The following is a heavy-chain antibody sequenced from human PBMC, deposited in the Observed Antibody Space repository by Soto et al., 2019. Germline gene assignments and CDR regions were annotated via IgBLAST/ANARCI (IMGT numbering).Heavy chain of an antibody. J-gene: IGHJ5*02. V-gene: IGHV4-39*01. CDR1: VGSSSSSSYY. CDR3: ARHRARNWFDP. D-gene: IGHD6-6*01. Sequence: PSETLSLTGIVSVGSSSSSSYYWGWIRQPPGKGLEWIGSIYYSGSTYYNPSLKSRVTISVDTSKNQFSLKLSSVTAADTAVFYCARHRARNWFDPWGQGTLVTVSS. CDR2: IYYSGST.